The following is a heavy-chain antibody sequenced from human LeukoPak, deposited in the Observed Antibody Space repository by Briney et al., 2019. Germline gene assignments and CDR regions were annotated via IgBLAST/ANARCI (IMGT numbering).Heavy chain of an antibody. Sequence: PGGSLRLSCAASGFTFSNYGIHWVRQAPGKGLEWVAVISYDGSNKYYAESVKGRFTISRDNSKNTLYLQMNSLRAEDTAVYYCAKGHGFDSSGSEHYFENWGQGILVTVSS. J-gene: IGHJ4*02. CDR2: ISYDGSNK. D-gene: IGHD3-22*01. V-gene: IGHV3-30*18. CDR3: AKGHGFDSSGSEHYFEN. CDR1: GFTFSNYG.